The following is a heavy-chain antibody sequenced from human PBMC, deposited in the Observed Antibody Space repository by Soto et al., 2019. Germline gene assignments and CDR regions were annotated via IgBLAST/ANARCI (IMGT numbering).Heavy chain of an antibody. V-gene: IGHV3-30-3*01. CDR3: ARGGGWWNAYDY. D-gene: IGHD1-1*01. CDR2: ISYDGSNK. Sequence: PGGSLRLSCAASGFTFSSYAMHWVRQAPGKGLEWVALISYDGSNKYFADSVKGRFTISRDNAKNLLYLQMNSLRAEDTAVYYCARGGGWWNAYDYWGQGTLVTVSS. CDR1: GFTFSSYA. J-gene: IGHJ4*02.